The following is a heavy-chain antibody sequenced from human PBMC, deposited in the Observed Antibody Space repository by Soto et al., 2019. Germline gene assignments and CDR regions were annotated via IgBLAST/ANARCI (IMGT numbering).Heavy chain of an antibody. CDR1: GFTFISYG. CDR2: ISHDGSDK. Sequence: QVQLVESGGGVVQPGRSLRLSCAASGFTFISYGMHWVRQALGKGLEWVAVISHDGSDKYYADSVKGRFTISRDNSKNTLYLQMNSLRVEDTAVYYCARDRSSSWSFDYWGQGTLVTVSS. D-gene: IGHD6-13*01. V-gene: IGHV3-30*03. J-gene: IGHJ4*02. CDR3: ARDRSSSWSFDY.